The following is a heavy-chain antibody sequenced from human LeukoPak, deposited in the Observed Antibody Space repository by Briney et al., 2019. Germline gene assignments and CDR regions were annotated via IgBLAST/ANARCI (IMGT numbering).Heavy chain of an antibody. CDR2: INPNSGGT. D-gene: IGHD1-7*01. CDR1: GYTFTGYY. Sequence: ASVRVSCKASGYTFTGYYMHWVRQAPGQGLELMGWINPNSGGTNYAQKFQGRVTMTRDTSISTAYMELSRLRSDDTAVYYCASNYARNSWFDPWGQGTLVTVSS. J-gene: IGHJ5*02. V-gene: IGHV1-2*02. CDR3: ASNYARNSWFDP.